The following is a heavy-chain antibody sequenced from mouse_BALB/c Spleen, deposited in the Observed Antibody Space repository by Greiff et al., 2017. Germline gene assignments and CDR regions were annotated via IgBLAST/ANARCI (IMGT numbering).Heavy chain of an antibody. J-gene: IGHJ4*01. CDR1: GYTFTSYY. Sequence: VQLQQPGAELVKPGASVKLSCKASGYTFTSYYMYWVKQRPGQGLEWIGGINPSNGGTNFNEKFKSKATLTVDKSSSTAYMQLSSLTSEDSAVYYCTRGGTRDYWGQGTSVTVSS. CDR2: INPSNGGT. V-gene: IGHV1S81*02. CDR3: TRGGTRDY.